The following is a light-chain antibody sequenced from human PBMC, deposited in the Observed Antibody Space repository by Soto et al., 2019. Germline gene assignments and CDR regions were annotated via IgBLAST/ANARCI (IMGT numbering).Light chain of an antibody. CDR1: QSISSSY. CDR3: QEYTVSRT. V-gene: IGKV3-20*01. Sequence: EIVLTQSPGTLSLSPGERATLSCRASQSISSSYFAWYQQKPGQAPRLLVYGVSSRATDVPDRFSGSGSGTLITLAMSRLEPEDFAVYYCQEYTVSRTFGQGTKVEIK. CDR2: GVS. J-gene: IGKJ1*01.